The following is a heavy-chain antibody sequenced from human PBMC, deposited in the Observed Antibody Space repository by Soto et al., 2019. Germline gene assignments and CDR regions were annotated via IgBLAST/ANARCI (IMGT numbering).Heavy chain of an antibody. V-gene: IGHV4-39*01. J-gene: IGHJ6*02. Sequence: QLQLQESGPGLVKPSETLSLTCTVSGGSISSSNYYWGWIRQPPGKGLEWIGSIYYSGSTYYNPSFKSRVTISVDTSKNQFSLKLSSLTAADTAMYYCARGGYCSGASCAYMGHYYYYGMDVWGQGTTVTVSS. D-gene: IGHD2-15*01. CDR2: IYYSGST. CDR1: GGSISSSNYY. CDR3: ARGGYCSGASCAYMGHYYYYGMDV.